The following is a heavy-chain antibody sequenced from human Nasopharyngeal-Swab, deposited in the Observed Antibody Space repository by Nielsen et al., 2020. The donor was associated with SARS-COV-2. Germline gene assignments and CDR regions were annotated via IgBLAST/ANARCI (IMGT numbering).Heavy chain of an antibody. CDR3: ARGRRGLVDSATNEFDY. V-gene: IGHV1-8*01. CDR2: MNPNSGNT. Sequence: ASVKVSCKASGYTFTFYDINWVRQATGQGLKWMGWMNPNSGNTGYAQKFQGRVTMTRTTSISTAYMELSSLRSEDTAVYYCARGRRGLVDSATNEFDYWGQGTLVTVSS. D-gene: IGHD5-18*01. CDR1: GYTFTFYD. J-gene: IGHJ4*02.